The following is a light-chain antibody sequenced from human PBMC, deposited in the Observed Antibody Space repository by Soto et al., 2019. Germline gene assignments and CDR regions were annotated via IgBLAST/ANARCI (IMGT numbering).Light chain of an antibody. CDR3: YSYKSTTDRV. J-gene: IGLJ2*01. V-gene: IGLV2-14*01. CDR2: AVS. CDR1: SSDVSGYNS. Sequence: QSALTQPASVSGSPGQSITISCTGTSSDVSGYNSVSWYQQHPGRAPKLIIYAVSNRPSGVSDRFSGSKSGNTASLTISGLQAEDEADYYCYSYKSTTDRVFGGGTKVTVL.